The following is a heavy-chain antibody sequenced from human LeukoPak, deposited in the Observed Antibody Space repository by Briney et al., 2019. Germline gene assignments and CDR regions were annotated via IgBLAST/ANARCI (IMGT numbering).Heavy chain of an antibody. CDR2: ISSSSSYI. CDR3: ARDNIVVVPAAMTAHNWFDP. V-gene: IGHV3-21*01. CDR1: GFTFSSYS. D-gene: IGHD2-2*01. J-gene: IGHJ5*02. Sequence: GGSLRLSCAASGFTFSSYSTNWVRQAPGKGLEWVSSISSSSSYIYYADSVKGRFTISRDNAKNSLYLQMNSLRAEDTAVYYCARDNIVVVPAAMTAHNWFDPWGQGTLVTVSS.